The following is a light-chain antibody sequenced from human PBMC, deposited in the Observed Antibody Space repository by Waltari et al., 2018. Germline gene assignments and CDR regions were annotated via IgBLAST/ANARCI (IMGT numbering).Light chain of an antibody. CDR3: MLSYSGVCM. CDR1: TGPVTSGHN. CDR2: DTD. V-gene: IGLV7-46*01. Sequence: QALVTQEPSLTVSQGGTVTLTCGSSTGPVTSGHNSYWFQQKPGQAPRTLIFDTDKKHSWTPARFSASLLGGKAALTLSGAQPEDEAEYFCMLSYSGVCMFGGGTQVTVL. J-gene: IGLJ3*02.